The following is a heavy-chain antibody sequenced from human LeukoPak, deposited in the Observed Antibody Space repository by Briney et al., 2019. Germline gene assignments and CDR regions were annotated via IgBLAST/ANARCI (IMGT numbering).Heavy chain of an antibody. J-gene: IGHJ5*02. D-gene: IGHD5-12*01. CDR3: ARDRGYSGYGGGYNWFDP. CDR1: GGSISNYY. Sequence: SETLSLTCTVSGGSISNYYWSWIRQPPGRGVEGIGYIYYSGRTNYNPSLKSRVTISVDTSKNQFSLKLSSVTAADTAVYYCARDRGYSGYGGGYNWFDPWGQGTLVTVSS. CDR2: IYYSGRT. V-gene: IGHV4-59*01.